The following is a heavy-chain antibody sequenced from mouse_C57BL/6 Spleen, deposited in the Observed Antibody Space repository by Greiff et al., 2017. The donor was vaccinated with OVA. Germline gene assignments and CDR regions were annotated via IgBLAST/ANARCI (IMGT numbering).Heavy chain of an antibody. Sequence: EVQLQQSGPELVKPGASVKISCKASGYTFTDYYMNWVKQSHGKSLEWIGDINPNNGGTSYNQKFKGKATLTVDKSSSTAYMELRSLTSEDSAVYYCARKKLGRFDYWGQGTTLTVSS. J-gene: IGHJ2*01. V-gene: IGHV1-26*01. CDR1: GYTFTDYY. D-gene: IGHD4-1*01. CDR3: ARKKLGRFDY. CDR2: INPNNGGT.